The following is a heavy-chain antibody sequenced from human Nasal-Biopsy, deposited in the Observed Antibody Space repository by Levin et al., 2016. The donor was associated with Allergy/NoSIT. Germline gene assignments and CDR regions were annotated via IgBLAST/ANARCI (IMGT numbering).Heavy chain of an antibody. D-gene: IGHD2-2*01. V-gene: IGHV1-18*01. CDR1: GYTFTDYG. Sequence: ASVKVSCKASGYTFTDYGITWVRQAPGQGLEWMGWISVYKDNTNYGQKFQGRVTMTTDTSTSTAYMELRSLRSDDTAVYYCGRSYGVVVPAPGYWGQGTLVTVSS. J-gene: IGHJ4*02. CDR3: GRSYGVVVPAPGY. CDR2: ISVYKDNT.